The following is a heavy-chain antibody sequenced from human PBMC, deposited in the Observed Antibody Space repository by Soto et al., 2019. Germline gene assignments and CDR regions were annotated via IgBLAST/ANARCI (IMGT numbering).Heavy chain of an antibody. V-gene: IGHV3-23*01. J-gene: IGHJ6*02. CDR2: LSGSGVST. CDR1: GFTFRDYA. Sequence: GGSLRLSCAASGFTFRDYAMSWVRQAPGKGLEWVAGLSGSGVSTYYAESVKGRFTISRDNSKNMLYLQMNSLRVEDTAVYYCAREGSSYSFYYGMGVWGQGTTVTVS. CDR3: AREGSSYSFYYGMGV. D-gene: IGHD6-6*01.